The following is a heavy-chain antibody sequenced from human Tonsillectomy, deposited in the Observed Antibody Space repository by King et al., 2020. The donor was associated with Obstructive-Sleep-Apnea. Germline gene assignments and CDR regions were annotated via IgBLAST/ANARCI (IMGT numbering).Heavy chain of an antibody. V-gene: IGHV1-69*12. CDR3: ATRILDGRYFHY. J-gene: IGHJ4*02. D-gene: IGHD3/OR15-3a*01. CDR1: GGTFSKYS. CDR2: INASMFDKA. Sequence: QLVQSGAEVKKPGSSVKVSCKAAGGTFSKYSISWVRQASGQGLECMGGINASMFDKANYAQKFQCRVTITADEYTSTAYRELSSLRSDDTAVYYCATRILDGRYFHYWGQGTLVTLSS.